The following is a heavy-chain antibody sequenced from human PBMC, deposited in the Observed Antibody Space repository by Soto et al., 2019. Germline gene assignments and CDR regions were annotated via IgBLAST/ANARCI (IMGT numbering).Heavy chain of an antibody. D-gene: IGHD3-10*01. CDR3: AGSGADARYYYYMDV. V-gene: IGHV4-39*01. Sequence: PSETLSLTCTFSGGSTSSSSYYWGWIRQPPGRGLEWIGSFYYTGTFYYNPSLKSRVTISVDTSKNQFSLKLSSVTAADTAVYYCAGSGADARYYYYMDVWGKGTTVTVSS. CDR2: FYYTGTF. CDR1: GGSTSSSSYY. J-gene: IGHJ6*03.